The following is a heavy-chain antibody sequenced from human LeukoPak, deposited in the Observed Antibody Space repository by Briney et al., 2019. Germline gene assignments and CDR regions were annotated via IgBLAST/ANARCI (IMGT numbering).Heavy chain of an antibody. CDR2: ISPGYGLA. Sequence: ASXXVSCKASGYTFTNYYVHWLRQAPGQGGEGMGIISPGYGLATYPHNFQGRVTLTRDTSTSTVYMELSSLRSVDTAVYYCARVGDSSGWFFDYWGQGTLVTVSS. D-gene: IGHD6-19*01. J-gene: IGHJ4*02. V-gene: IGHV1-46*01. CDR1: GYTFTNYY. CDR3: ARVGDSSGWFFDY.